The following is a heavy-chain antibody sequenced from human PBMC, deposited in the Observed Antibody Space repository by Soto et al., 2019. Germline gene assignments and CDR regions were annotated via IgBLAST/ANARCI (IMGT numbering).Heavy chain of an antibody. CDR1: GFTFSSYG. CDR3: AKDKYGSGSYGPDY. D-gene: IGHD3-10*01. CDR2: ISYDGSNK. Sequence: GGSLRLSCAASGFTFSSYGMHWVRQAPGKGLEWVAVISYDGSNKYYADSAKGRFTISRDNSKNTLYLQMNSLRAEDTAVYYCAKDKYGSGSYGPDYWGQGTLVTVSS. J-gene: IGHJ4*02. V-gene: IGHV3-30*18.